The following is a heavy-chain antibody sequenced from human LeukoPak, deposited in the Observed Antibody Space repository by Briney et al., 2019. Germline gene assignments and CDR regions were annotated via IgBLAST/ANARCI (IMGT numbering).Heavy chain of an antibody. J-gene: IGHJ4*02. Sequence: SETLSLTCTVSSVSISSSSYYWGWIRQPPGKGLEWIGSIYYSGSTYYNPSLKSRVTISVDTSKNQFSLKLSSVAAADTAVYYCARHPRPVGTPAGYWGQGTLVTVSS. CDR1: SVSISSSSYY. V-gene: IGHV4-39*01. CDR3: ARHPRPVGTPAGY. CDR2: IYYSGST. D-gene: IGHD6-19*01.